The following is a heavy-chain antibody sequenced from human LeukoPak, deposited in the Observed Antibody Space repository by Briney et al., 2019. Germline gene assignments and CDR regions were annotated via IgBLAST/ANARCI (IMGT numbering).Heavy chain of an antibody. CDR2: ISGSGGST. J-gene: IGHJ3*02. V-gene: IGHV3-23*01. CDR1: GFTFSSYA. D-gene: IGHD3-10*01. CDR3: AKEFRFYYGSGSYYNVGAFDI. Sequence: GGSLRLSCAASGFTFSSYAMSWVHQAPGKGLEWVSAISGSGGSTYYADSVKGRFTISRDNSKNTLYLQMNSLRAEGTAVYYCAKEFRFYYGSGSYYNVGAFDIWGQGTMVTVSS.